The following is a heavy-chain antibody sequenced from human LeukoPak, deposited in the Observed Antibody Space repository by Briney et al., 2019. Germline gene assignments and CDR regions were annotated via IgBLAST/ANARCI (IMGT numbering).Heavy chain of an antibody. Sequence: GGSLRLSCTTSGFNFRAYWMGWVRQAPGKGLEWVSYISSSSSTIYYADSVKGRFTISRDNAKNSLYLQMNSLRAEDTAVYYCARLSSRPLDYWGQGTLVTVSS. V-gene: IGHV3-48*04. CDR3: ARLSSRPLDY. CDR1: GFNFRAYW. D-gene: IGHD1-26*01. CDR2: ISSSSSTI. J-gene: IGHJ4*02.